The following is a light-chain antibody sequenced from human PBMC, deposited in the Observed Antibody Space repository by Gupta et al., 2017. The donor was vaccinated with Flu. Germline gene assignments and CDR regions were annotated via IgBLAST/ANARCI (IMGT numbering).Light chain of an antibody. CDR1: LTGNSDY. V-gene: IGKV3-20*01. J-gene: IGKJ1*01. CDR2: AAS. Sequence: IVLTQSPGSLSSSAGERVTLSCRASLTGNSDYLAWYPQKPGQAPRLLIFAASSRATDIPDRFSGTGSRTDFSLTISRLEPEDSAVYYCQQYGSTPRTFGQGTRVEIK. CDR3: QQYGSTPRT.